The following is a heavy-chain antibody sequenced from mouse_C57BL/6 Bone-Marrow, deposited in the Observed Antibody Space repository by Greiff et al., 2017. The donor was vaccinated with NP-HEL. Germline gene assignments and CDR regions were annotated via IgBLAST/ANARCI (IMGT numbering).Heavy chain of an antibody. CDR3: TYYSNYDY. D-gene: IGHD2-5*01. CDR2: IDPENGDT. J-gene: IGHJ2*01. CDR1: GFNIKDDY. V-gene: IGHV14-4*01. Sequence: EVQRVESGAELVRPGASVKLSCTASGFNIKDDYMHWVKQRPEQGLEWIGWIDPENGDTEYASKFQGKATITADTSSNTAYLQLSSLTSEDTAVYYCTYYSNYDYWGQGTTLTVSS.